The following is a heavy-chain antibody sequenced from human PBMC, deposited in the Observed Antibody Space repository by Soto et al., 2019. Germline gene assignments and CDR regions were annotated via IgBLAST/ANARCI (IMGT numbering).Heavy chain of an antibody. CDR2: INHSGST. J-gene: IGHJ5*02. CDR3: ATSNWFDP. Sequence: SETLSLTCAVYGGSFSGYYWSWIRQPPGKGLEWIGEINHSGSTNYNPSLKSRVTISVDTSKNQFSLKLSSVTAADTAVYYCATSNWFDPWGQVTLVT. V-gene: IGHV4-34*01. CDR1: GGSFSGYY.